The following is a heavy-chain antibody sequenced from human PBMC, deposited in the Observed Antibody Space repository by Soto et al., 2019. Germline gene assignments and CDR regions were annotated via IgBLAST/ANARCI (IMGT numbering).Heavy chain of an antibody. CDR3: ARSTRWLGDAFDI. Sequence: QVQLVQSGAEVKKPGASVKVSCKASGYTFTGYYMHWVRQAPGQGLEWMGWINPNSGGTNYAQKVQGRVTMTRDTSISTAYMELSRLRSDDTAVYYCARSTRWLGDAFDIWGQGTMVTVSS. D-gene: IGHD5-12*01. CDR1: GYTFTGYY. V-gene: IGHV1-2*02. J-gene: IGHJ3*02. CDR2: INPNSGGT.